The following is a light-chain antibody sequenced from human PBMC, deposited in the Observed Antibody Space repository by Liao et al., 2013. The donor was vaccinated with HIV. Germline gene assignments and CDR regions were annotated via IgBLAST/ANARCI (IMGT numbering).Light chain of an antibody. J-gene: IGLJ1*01. CDR3: QLWDSSSDHPYV. Sequence: SYELTQPPSVSVSPGQTARITCSGDALPKQYAYWYQQKPGQAPVLVIYSNSDRASGIPARFSGSNSGDTATLTISRVEAGDEADYYCQLWDSSSDHPYVFGTGTQVTVL. CDR2: SNS. CDR1: ALPKQY. V-gene: IGLV3-21*01.